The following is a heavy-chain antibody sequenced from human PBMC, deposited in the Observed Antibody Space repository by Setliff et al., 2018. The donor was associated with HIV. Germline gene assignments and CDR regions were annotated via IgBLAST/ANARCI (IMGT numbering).Heavy chain of an antibody. CDR1: GFTFNNYA. CDR2: IYGGANIT. V-gene: IGHV3-23*03. CDR3: ARGDYSNYRYYKMDV. Sequence: GGSLRLSCAASGFTFNNYAMTWVRQAPGKGPEWVSVIYGGANITFYADFVKGRFTISRDNSKNALYLQMDSLRNGDTAVYYCARGDYSNYRYYKMDVWGKGTTVTVSS. J-gene: IGHJ6*03. D-gene: IGHD4-4*01.